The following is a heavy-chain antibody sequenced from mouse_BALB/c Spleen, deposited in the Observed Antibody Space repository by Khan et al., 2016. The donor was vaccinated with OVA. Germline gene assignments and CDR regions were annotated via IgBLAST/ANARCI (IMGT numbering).Heavy chain of an antibody. CDR3: DSDGCYPWFAY. Sequence: EVQLQQSGAELVRPGALVNLSCKASGYNIKDYYMYWVKQGPEQGLEWMGWIDLETGNTIYDPKFQGKVSITSDTSANTAYLQLNSLTYEDKAVYYCDSDGCYPWFAYWGQGTLVTVSA. V-gene: IGHV14-1*02. CDR1: GYNIKDYY. CDR2: IDLETGNT. J-gene: IGHJ3*01. D-gene: IGHD2-3*01.